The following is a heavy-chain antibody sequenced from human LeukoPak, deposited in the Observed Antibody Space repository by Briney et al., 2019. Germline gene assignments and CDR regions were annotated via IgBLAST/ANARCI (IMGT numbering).Heavy chain of an antibody. J-gene: IGHJ5*02. CDR2: ISGGRT. D-gene: IGHD3-10*01. CDR3: AKDRFGIDP. Sequence: GGSLRLSCAASGFPFSTYAMTWFRQAPGRGLQWVSAISGGRTYNADSVKGRFTISRDNSKNTVFLQMDSLRAEDTAVYYCAKDRFGIDPWGQGTRVTVSS. V-gene: IGHV3-23*01. CDR1: GFPFSTYA.